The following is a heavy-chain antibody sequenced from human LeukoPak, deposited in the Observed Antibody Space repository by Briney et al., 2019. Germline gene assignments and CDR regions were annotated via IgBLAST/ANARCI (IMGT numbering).Heavy chain of an antibody. Sequence: SETLSLTCTVSGGSISSGDYYWSWIRQHPGKGLEWIGYIYYSGSTYYNPSLKSRVTISIDTSKNQFSLKLSSVTAADAAVYYCARAVDIYSSSWFFDYWGQGTLVTVSS. J-gene: IGHJ4*02. CDR3: ARAVDIYSSSWFFDY. D-gene: IGHD6-13*01. V-gene: IGHV4-31*03. CDR2: IYYSGST. CDR1: GGSISSGDYY.